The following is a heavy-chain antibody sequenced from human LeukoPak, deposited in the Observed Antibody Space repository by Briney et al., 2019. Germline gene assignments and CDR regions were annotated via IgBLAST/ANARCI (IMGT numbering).Heavy chain of an antibody. CDR2: ISVSGENT. J-gene: IGHJ4*02. D-gene: IGHD3-10*01. Sequence: GGSLRLSCAASGFTFSSYAMTWVREAPGKGLQWVSTISVSGENTYYADSVKGRFTISRDISKSTLYLQMNSLRDEDTAIYYCAKYGSGSYYNGLFWGQGTLVTVSS. V-gene: IGHV3-23*01. CDR1: GFTFSSYA. CDR3: AKYGSGSYYNGLF.